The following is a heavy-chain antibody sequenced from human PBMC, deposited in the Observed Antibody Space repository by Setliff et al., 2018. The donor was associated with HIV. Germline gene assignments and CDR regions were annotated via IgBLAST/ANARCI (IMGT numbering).Heavy chain of an antibody. CDR3: ARARGNYYGSGKVYYYYYYMDV. D-gene: IGHD3-10*01. J-gene: IGHJ6*03. Sequence: ASVKVSCKASGDTFKMDTISWLRQAPGQGPEWMGGIIPIFGTANYAQKFQGRVTITADESTSTAYMELSSLRSEDTAVYYCARARGNYYGSGKVYYYYYYMDVWGKGTTVTVSS. CDR2: IIPIFGTA. CDR1: GDTFKMDT. V-gene: IGHV1-69*13.